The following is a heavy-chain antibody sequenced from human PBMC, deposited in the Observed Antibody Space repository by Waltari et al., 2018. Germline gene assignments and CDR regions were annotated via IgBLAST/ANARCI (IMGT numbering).Heavy chain of an antibody. CDR2: INHSGST. V-gene: IGHV4-34*01. CDR1: GGSFSGYY. D-gene: IGHD2-2*01. CDR3: ASRMRRDCSSTSCSGDY. J-gene: IGHJ4*02. Sequence: QVQLQQWGAGLLKPSETLSITCAVYGGSFSGYYWSWIRQPPGKGLEWIGEINHSGSTNYNPSLKSRVTISVDTSKNQFSLKLSSVTAADTAVYYCASRMRRDCSSTSCSGDYWGQGTLVTVSS.